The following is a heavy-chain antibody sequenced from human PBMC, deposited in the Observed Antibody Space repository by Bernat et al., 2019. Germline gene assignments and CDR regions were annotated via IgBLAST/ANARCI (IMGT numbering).Heavy chain of an antibody. D-gene: IGHD6-6*01. CDR3: ARDRKQLGNPYYYYGMDV. Sequence: QVQLVQSGAEVEKPGASVKVSCKASGYTFTSYYMHWVRQAPGQGLEWMGIINPSGGSTSYAQKFQGRVTMTRDTSTSTVYMELSSLRSEDTAVYYCARDRKQLGNPYYYYGMDVWGQGTTVTVSS. V-gene: IGHV1-46*03. CDR1: GYTFTSYY. J-gene: IGHJ6*02. CDR2: INPSGGST.